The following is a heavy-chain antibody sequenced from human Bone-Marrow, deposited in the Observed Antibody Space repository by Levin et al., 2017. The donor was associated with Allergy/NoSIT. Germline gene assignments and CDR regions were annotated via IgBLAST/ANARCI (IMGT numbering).Heavy chain of an antibody. Sequence: PSETLSLTCAVYGGSFSGYYWSWIRQPPGKGLEWIGEINHSGSTNYNPSLKSRVTISVDTSKNQFSLKLSSVTAADTAVYYCARFGYSGYGLHDAFDIWGQGTMVTVSS. CDR1: GGSFSGYY. V-gene: IGHV4-34*01. CDR3: ARFGYSGYGLHDAFDI. J-gene: IGHJ3*02. D-gene: IGHD5-12*01. CDR2: INHSGST.